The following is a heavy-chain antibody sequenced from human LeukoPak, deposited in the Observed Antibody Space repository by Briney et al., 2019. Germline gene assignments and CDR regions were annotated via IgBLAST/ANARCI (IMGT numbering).Heavy chain of an antibody. J-gene: IGHJ4*02. Sequence: SETLSLTCAVSHYSISSRHYWGWIRPPPGKGLEWIARMYHSGSTYYNPSLKSRVTISVDTSNNQFSLKLISVTAADTAVYYCARLSRGSGSPYYFDHWGQGSLVTVSS. V-gene: IGHV4-38-2*01. D-gene: IGHD6-19*01. CDR1: HYSISSRHY. CDR2: MYHSGST. CDR3: ARLSRGSGSPYYFDH.